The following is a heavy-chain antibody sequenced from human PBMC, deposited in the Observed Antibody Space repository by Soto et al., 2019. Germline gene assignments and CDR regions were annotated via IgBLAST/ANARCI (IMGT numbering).Heavy chain of an antibody. CDR1: GFTFSSYA. Sequence: PGGSLRLSCAASGFTFSSYAMTRVRQAPEKGLEWVSSISGGGLSTYYADSVKGRFTISRDNSKNTLFLQMNSLRVEDTAKYYCATKPYNGPSIWGQGILVTVSS. CDR3: ATKPYNGPSI. J-gene: IGHJ4*02. CDR2: ISGGGLST. D-gene: IGHD2-8*01. V-gene: IGHV3-23*01.